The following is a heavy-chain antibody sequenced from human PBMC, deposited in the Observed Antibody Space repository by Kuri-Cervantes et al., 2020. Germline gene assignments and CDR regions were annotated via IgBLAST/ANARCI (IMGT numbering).Heavy chain of an antibody. CDR1: GFTFSSYA. J-gene: IGHJ4*02. Sequence: GGSLRLSCAASGFTFSSYAMSWVRQAPGKGLEWVSAISGSGGSTYYADSVKGRFTISRDNSKNTLYLQMNSLRTEDTAVYYCGRGTDYGDYAGLDYWGQGTLVTVSS. CDR2: ISGSGGST. V-gene: IGHV3-23*01. CDR3: GRGTDYGDYAGLDY. D-gene: IGHD4-17*01.